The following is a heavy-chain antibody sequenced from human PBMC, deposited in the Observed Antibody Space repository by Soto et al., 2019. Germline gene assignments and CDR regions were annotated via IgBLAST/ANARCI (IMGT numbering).Heavy chain of an antibody. Sequence: GGSLRLSCAASGFTFSSYAMHWVRQAPGKGLEWVAVISYDGSNKYYADSVKGRFTISRDNSKNTLYLQMNSLRAEDTAVYYCARDGMSWDTAMVTMVTNDAFDIWGQGTMVTVSS. D-gene: IGHD5-18*01. CDR2: ISYDGSNK. CDR3: ARDGMSWDTAMVTMVTNDAFDI. CDR1: GFTFSSYA. V-gene: IGHV3-30-3*01. J-gene: IGHJ3*02.